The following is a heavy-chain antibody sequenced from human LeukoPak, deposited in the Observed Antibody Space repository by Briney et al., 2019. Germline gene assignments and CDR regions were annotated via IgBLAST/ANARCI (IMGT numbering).Heavy chain of an antibody. V-gene: IGHV4-61*02. CDR1: GGSISSGSYY. CDR2: IYTSGST. CDR3: AREGKNYYDSSGYPFDY. D-gene: IGHD3-22*01. J-gene: IGHJ4*02. Sequence: PSQTLSLTWTVSGGSISSGSYYWCWIRQPAGKGLEWIGRIYTSGSTNYNPSLKSRVTISVDTSKNQFSLKLSSVTAADTAVHYCAREGKNYYDSSGYPFDYWGQGTLVTVSS.